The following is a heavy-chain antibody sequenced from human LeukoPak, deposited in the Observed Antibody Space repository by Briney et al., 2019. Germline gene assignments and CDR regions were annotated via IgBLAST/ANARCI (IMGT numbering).Heavy chain of an antibody. CDR3: ASFDSGGWYHVGE. Sequence: SGGSLRLSCAASGFTFSSYTMNWVRQAPGKGLECISYITSSSDTIYYADSVEGRFTTSRDNAKKSLYLQMNSLRAEDTAVYYWASFDSGGWYHVGEGGRGPRVPVPS. V-gene: IGHV3-48*01. CDR1: GFTFSSYT. CDR2: ITSSSDTI. J-gene: IGHJ2*01. D-gene: IGHD6-19*01.